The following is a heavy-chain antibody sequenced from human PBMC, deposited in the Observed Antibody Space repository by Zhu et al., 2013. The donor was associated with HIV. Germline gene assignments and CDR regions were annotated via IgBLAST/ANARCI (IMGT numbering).Heavy chain of an antibody. Sequence: EVQLLESGGGLVQPGGSLRLSCAASGFTFSNYAMSWVRQAPGQGLGWVSTITGSGDTTYYADSVKGRFTISRDNSKNTLYLQMNSLRAEDTAVYYCARGGPYGDCSGGGSCYSIGMNVWGQGTTVTVSS. D-gene: IGHD2-15*01. CDR1: GFTFSNYA. CDR3: ARGGPYGDCSGGGSCYSIGMNV. V-gene: IGHV3-23*01. J-gene: IGHJ6*02. CDR2: ITGSGDTT.